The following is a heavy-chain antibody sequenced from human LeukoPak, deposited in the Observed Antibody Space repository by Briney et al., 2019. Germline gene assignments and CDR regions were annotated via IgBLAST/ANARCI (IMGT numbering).Heavy chain of an antibody. D-gene: IGHD6-13*01. J-gene: IGHJ4*02. CDR3: ARLGSSSWYGREGFDY. V-gene: IGHV4-61*08. CDR2: IYYSGST. Sequence: PSETLSLTCTVSGGSISSGDYYWSWIRQPPGKGLEWIGYIYYSGSTNYNPSLKNRVTISVDTSNNQFSLKLSSVTAADTAVYYCARLGSSSWYGREGFDYWGQGTLVTVSS. CDR1: GGSISSGDYY.